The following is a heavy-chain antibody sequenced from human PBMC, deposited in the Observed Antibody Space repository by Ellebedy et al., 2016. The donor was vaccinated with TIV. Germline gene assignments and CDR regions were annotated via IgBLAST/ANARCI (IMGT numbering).Heavy chain of an antibody. CDR2: VHHSGST. J-gene: IGHJ4*02. CDR3: ATEADY. Sequence: MPSETLSLTCAVYDGSFSDYYWCWIRQSPGKGLEWIGEVHHSGSTIYSPSLRSRVTISVDTSKSQFSLNLNSVTAADTAVYYCATEADYWGQGKLVTVSS. CDR1: DGSFSDYY. V-gene: IGHV4-34*01. D-gene: IGHD6-25*01.